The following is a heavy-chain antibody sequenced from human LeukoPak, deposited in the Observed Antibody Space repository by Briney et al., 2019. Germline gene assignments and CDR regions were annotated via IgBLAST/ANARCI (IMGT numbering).Heavy chain of an antibody. CDR3: ARAFWAFDI. D-gene: IGHD2/OR15-2a*01. Sequence: GGSLRLSCAASGFTFSSYEVNWVRQAPGKGLEWVSYISSSGSTIYYADSVKGRFTISRDNAKNSLYLQMNSLRAEDTAVYYCARAFWAFDIWGQGTMVTVSS. V-gene: IGHV3-48*03. CDR1: GFTFSSYE. CDR2: ISSSGSTI. J-gene: IGHJ3*02.